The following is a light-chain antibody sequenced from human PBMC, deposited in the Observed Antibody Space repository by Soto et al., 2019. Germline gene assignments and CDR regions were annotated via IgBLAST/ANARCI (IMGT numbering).Light chain of an antibody. V-gene: IGKV3-20*01. Sequence: EIVLTQSPGTLSLSPGDRATLSCRASQSVRSNYLAWYQQKPGQAPRLLLYGASSRATGIPDRFSGSGSGTDFTLTISILEPEDFAVYYWQQYDTSPPLTFGGGTKVEIK. CDR2: GAS. J-gene: IGKJ4*01. CDR3: QQYDTSPPLT. CDR1: QSVRSNY.